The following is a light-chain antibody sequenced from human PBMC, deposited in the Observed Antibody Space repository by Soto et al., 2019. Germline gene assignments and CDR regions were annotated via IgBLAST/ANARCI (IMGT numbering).Light chain of an antibody. J-gene: IGKJ4*01. CDR1: QGISSY. Sequence: DIQLTQSPCFLSASVVDRVTITCRASQGISSYLAWYQQKPGKAPKLLIYAASTLQSGVPSRFSGSGSGTEFTLTISSLQPEDFATYYSQQLNSYPLTFGGGTKVEIK. CDR2: AAS. CDR3: QQLNSYPLT. V-gene: IGKV1-9*01.